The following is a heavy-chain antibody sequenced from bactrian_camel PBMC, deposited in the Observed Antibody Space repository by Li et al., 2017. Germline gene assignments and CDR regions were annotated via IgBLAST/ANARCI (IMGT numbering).Heavy chain of an antibody. Sequence: HVQLVESGGGSVQAGGSLRLSCSISGGTYSGNCMAWFRQAPGNECELVSKLKSDDTTYYADSVKGRFSISQDNAKSTVYLQLNSLKTEDTAMYYCTNAGVATMYNENYWGQGTQVTVS. J-gene: IGHJ4*01. CDR2: LKSDDTT. CDR3: TNAGVATMYNENY. CDR1: GGTYSGNC. D-gene: IGHD3*01. V-gene: IGHV3S53*01.